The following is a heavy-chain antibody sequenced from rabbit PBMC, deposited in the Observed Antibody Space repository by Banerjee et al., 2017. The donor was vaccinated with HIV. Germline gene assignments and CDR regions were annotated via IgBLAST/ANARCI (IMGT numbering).Heavy chain of an antibody. CDR2: IATGSSGRT. J-gene: IGHJ4*01. Sequence: QSLEESGGDLVKPGASLTLTCTASGFSFSSGYDMCWVRQAPGKGLEWIGCIATGSSGRTYYASWAKGRFTISKTSSTTVTLQMTSLTAADTATYFCVRETETYAGYTGYAYYFNLWGQGTLAPS. D-gene: IGHD6-1*01. CDR3: VRETETYAGYTGYAYYFNL. CDR1: GFSFSSGYD. V-gene: IGHV1S40*01.